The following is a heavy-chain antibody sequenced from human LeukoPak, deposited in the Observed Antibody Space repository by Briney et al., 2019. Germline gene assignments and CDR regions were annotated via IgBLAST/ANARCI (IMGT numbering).Heavy chain of an antibody. CDR3: ARAGFYTTPNYYYYYMDV. CDR1: GFSFDVYG. D-gene: IGHD3-16*01. CDR2: INWNGGST. Sequence: GGSLRLSCAASGFSFDVYGMSWVRQAPGKGLEWVSGINWNGGSTSYADSVKGRFTISRDNAKSSLYLQMNSLRAEDTALYYCARAGFYTTPNYYYYYMDVWAKGTTVTVSS. V-gene: IGHV3-20*04. J-gene: IGHJ6*03.